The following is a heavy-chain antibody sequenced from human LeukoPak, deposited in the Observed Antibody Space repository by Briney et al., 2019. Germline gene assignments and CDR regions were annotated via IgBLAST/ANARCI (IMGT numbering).Heavy chain of an antibody. CDR2: IYHSGST. CDR1: GYSISGGYY. J-gene: IGHJ4*02. V-gene: IGHV4-38-2*01. CDR3: ARRYSYGYYFDY. Sequence: SETLSLTCAVSGYSISGGYYWGWIRQPPGKGLEWIGSIYHSGSTYYNPSLKSRVTISVDTSKNQFSLKLSSVTAADTAVYYCARRYSYGYYFDYWGQGTLVTVSS. D-gene: IGHD5-18*01.